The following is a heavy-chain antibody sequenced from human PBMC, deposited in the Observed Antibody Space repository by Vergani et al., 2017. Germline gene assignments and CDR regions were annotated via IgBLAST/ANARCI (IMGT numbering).Heavy chain of an antibody. CDR1: GGSFSGYY. CDR3: ARVIEKYYAXGSYYNRYYYGMDV. V-gene: IGHV4-34*01. J-gene: IGHJ6*02. Sequence: QVQLQQWGAGLLKPSETLSLTCAVYGGSFSGYYWSWIRQPPGKGLEWIGEINHSGSTNYNPSLKSRVTLSVDTSKNQFSLKLSSVTAADTAVYYCARVIEKYYAXGSYYNRYYYGMDVWGQGTTVTVSS. CDR2: INHSGST. D-gene: IGHD3-10*01.